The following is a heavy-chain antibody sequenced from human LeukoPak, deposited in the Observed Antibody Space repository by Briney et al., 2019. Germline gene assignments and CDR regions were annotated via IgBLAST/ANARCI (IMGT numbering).Heavy chain of an antibody. Sequence: PSETLSLTCTVSGGSISSYYWSWTRQPPGKGLEWIGYIYYSGSTNYNPSLKSRVTISVDTSKNQFSLKLSSVTAADTAVYYCARERGYASGSYYGGPFDYWGQGTLVTVSS. CDR2: IYYSGST. J-gene: IGHJ4*02. CDR3: ARERGYASGSYYGGPFDY. CDR1: GGSISSYY. V-gene: IGHV4-59*01. D-gene: IGHD3-10*01.